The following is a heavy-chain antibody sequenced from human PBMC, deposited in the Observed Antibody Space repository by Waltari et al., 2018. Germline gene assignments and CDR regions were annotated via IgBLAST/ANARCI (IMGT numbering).Heavy chain of an antibody. V-gene: IGHV3-23*03. J-gene: IGHJ4*02. CDR3: AKYVLVPSYFDY. CDR1: GFTFSSYA. Sequence: EVQLLESGGGLVQPGGSLRLSCAASGFTFSSYAMSWVRLAPGKGLEWVLVIYSGGSTYYADSVKGRFTISRDNSKNTLYLQMNSLRAEDTAVYYCAKYVLVPSYFDYWGQGTLVTVSS. D-gene: IGHD6-13*01. CDR2: IYSGGST.